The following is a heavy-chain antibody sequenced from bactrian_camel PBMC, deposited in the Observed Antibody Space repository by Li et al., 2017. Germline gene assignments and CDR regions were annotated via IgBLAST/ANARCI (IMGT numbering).Heavy chain of an antibody. J-gene: IGHJ4*01. CDR2: IYIGGSSI. CDR1: GNIASSYC. CDR3: SNPWY. V-gene: IGHV3S40*01. Sequence: VQLVESGGASVQAGGSLRLSCAASGNIASSYCMGWFRQAPGKERGGVAAIYIGGSSIFYVDSVKGRFTVSRDNAKNTVFLQMNNLSPEDTAVYYCSNPWYWGQGTQVTVS.